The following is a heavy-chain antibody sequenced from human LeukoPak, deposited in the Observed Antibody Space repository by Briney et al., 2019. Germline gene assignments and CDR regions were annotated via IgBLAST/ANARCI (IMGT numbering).Heavy chain of an antibody. CDR1: GGSSSGYY. Sequence: PSETLSLTCAVYGGSSSGYYWSWIRQPPGKGLEWIGEINRSGSTNYNPSLKSRVTISVDTSKNQFSLKLSSVTAADTAVYYCARGFRRPHQSRDRTPQPYYMDVWGKGTTVTVSS. V-gene: IGHV4-34*01. CDR2: INRSGST. J-gene: IGHJ6*03. CDR3: ARGFRRPHQSRDRTPQPYYMDV. D-gene: IGHD1-14*01.